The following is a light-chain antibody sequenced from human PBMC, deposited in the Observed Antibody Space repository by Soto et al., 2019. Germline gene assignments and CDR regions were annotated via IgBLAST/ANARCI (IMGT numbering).Light chain of an antibody. J-gene: IGKJ2*01. CDR1: QSLVHIDGNTY. CDR2: KIS. CDR3: MQATQSYT. V-gene: IGKV2-24*01. Sequence: DIVLTQTRLSSPVTLGQPASISCRSSQSLVHIDGNTYFNWLQQRPGQPPRLLIYKISNRFPGVPDRFSGSGAGTELTLKISRVEAEDVGVYYCMQATQSYTFGQGTRLEIK.